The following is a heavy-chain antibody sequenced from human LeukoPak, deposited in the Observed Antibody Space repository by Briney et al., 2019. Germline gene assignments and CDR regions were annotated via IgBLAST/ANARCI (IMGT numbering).Heavy chain of an antibody. CDR2: ISYDGSNK. CDR3: AKAPSPYYDSSGYADY. V-gene: IGHV3-30*18. D-gene: IGHD3-22*01. J-gene: IGHJ4*02. Sequence: PGRSLRLSCAASGFTFSSYGMHWVRQAPGKGLEWVAVISYDGSNKYYADSVKGRFTISRDNSKNTLCLQMNSLRAEDTAVYYCAKAPSPYYDSSGYADYWGQGTLVTVSS. CDR1: GFTFSSYG.